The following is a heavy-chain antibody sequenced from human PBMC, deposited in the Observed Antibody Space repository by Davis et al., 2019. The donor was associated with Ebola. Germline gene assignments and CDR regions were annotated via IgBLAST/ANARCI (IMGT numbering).Heavy chain of an antibody. V-gene: IGHV3-74*01. CDR2: IKTDGSIT. J-gene: IGHJ4*02. D-gene: IGHD3-10*01. Sequence: HTGGSLRLSCAASGFPFSNYWIHWVRQAPGKGLVWVSIIKTDGSITRYADSVKGRFTISRDNARNALYLQMNRLRAEDTGVYYCVKVGVGGPFTSFFDSWGRGTQVTVSS. CDR3: VKVGVGGPFTSFFDS. CDR1: GFPFSNYW.